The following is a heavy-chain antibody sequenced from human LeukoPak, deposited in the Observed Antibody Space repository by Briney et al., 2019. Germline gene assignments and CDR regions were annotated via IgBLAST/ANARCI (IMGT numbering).Heavy chain of an antibody. CDR3: ATAKYDYAGGSDSPHLDY. Sequence: PGGSLRLSCAPSGFTFSSYEMNWVRQAPGKGLEWVSYISSSGSTIYYADSVKGRFTISRDNAKNSLYLQMNSLRAEDTAVYDCATAKYDYAGGSDSPHLDYWGQGTLVTVSS. D-gene: IGHD3-16*01. V-gene: IGHV3-48*03. CDR2: ISSSGSTI. J-gene: IGHJ4*02. CDR1: GFTFSSYE.